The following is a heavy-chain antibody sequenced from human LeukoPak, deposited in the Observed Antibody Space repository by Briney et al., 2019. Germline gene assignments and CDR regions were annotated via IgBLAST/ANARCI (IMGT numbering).Heavy chain of an antibody. CDR2: IYYSGST. D-gene: IGHD6-13*01. J-gene: IGHJ5*02. CDR1: GGSISSSSYY. V-gene: IGHV4-39*07. CDR3: ARSPYSSSWYPFAP. Sequence: PSETLSLTCTVSGGSISSSSYYWGWIRQPPGKGLEWIGSIYYSGSTYYNPSLKSRVTMSVDTSKNQFSLKLTSVTAADTAVYYCARSPYSSSWYPFAPWGQGTLVTVSS.